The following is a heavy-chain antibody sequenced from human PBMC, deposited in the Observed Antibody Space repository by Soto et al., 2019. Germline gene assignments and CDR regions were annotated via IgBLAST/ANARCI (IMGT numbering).Heavy chain of an antibody. J-gene: IGHJ4*02. V-gene: IGHV4-31*03. Sequence: SETLSLTCTVSGRAVSRGGYYWSWIRQHPGKGLEWIGYIYYSGSTYYNPSLKSRVTISVDTSKNQFSLKLSSVTAADTAVYYCARLGGSRYSYGSLEYWGQGTLVTVSS. CDR2: IYYSGST. D-gene: IGHD5-18*01. CDR3: ARLGGSRYSYGSLEY. CDR1: GRAVSRGGYY.